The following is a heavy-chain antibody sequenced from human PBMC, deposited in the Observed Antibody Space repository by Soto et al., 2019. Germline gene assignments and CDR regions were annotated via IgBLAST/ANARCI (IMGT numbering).Heavy chain of an antibody. Sequence: QVQLVESGGGVVQPGRSLRLSCAASGFTFSSYGMHWVRQAPGKGLEWVAVIWYDGSNKYYADSVQGRFTISRDNYKNTLYLQMNILRAEDTAVYYCARDSGLVVPAAIRYYYYGMDVWGQGTTVTVSS. CDR1: GFTFSSYG. D-gene: IGHD2-2*01. CDR3: ARDSGLVVPAAIRYYYYGMDV. V-gene: IGHV3-33*01. CDR2: IWYDGSNK. J-gene: IGHJ6*02.